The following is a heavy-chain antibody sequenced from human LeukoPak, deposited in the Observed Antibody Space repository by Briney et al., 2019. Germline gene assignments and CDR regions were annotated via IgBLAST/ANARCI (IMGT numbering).Heavy chain of an antibody. J-gene: IGHJ5*02. D-gene: IGHD1-1*01. CDR2: IVVGSGNT. CDR3: GAGYTWTTPPSDP. V-gene: IGHV1-58*01. CDR1: GFTFTSSA. Sequence: SVKVSCKASGFTFTSSAVQWVRQARGQRLEWIGWIVVGSGNTNYAQKFQERVTITRDMSKSTAYMELSTLRSEDTAVYYWGAGYTWTTPPSDPGGQETLVTVSS.